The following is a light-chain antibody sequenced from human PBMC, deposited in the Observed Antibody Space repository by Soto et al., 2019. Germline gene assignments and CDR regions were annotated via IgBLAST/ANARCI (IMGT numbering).Light chain of an antibody. J-gene: IGLJ2*01. Sequence: QSVLTQPPSVSGAPGQRVTISCTESSSNIGAGYDVQRYQQLPGTAPKLLIYGNNNRPSGVPGRFSGSKSGTSASLAITGLQAEDEADYYCQSYDSSLRAVVFGGGTKLTVL. CDR2: GNN. V-gene: IGLV1-40*01. CDR1: SSNIGAGYD. CDR3: QSYDSSLRAVV.